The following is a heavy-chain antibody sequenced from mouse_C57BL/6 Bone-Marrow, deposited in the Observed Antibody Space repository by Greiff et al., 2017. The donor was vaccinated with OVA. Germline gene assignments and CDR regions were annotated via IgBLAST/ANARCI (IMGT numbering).Heavy chain of an antibody. V-gene: IGHV1-64*01. CDR2: IHPNSGST. CDR1: GYTFTSYW. J-gene: IGHJ1*03. Sequence: VQLQQPGAELVKPGASVKLSCKASGYTFTSYWMHWVKQRPGQGLEWIGMIHPNSGSTNYNEKFKSKATLTVDKSSSTAYMQLSSLTSEDSAVYYGARAGGSRYWYFDVWGTGTTVTVSS. D-gene: IGHD1-1*01. CDR3: ARAGGSRYWYFDV.